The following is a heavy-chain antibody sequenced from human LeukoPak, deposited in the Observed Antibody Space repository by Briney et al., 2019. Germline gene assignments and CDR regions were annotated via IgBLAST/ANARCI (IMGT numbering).Heavy chain of an antibody. V-gene: IGHV3-23*01. Sequence: GGSLRLSCAASGLTFGSYTMSWVRQAPGKGLEWVSAISGSGGSTYYADSVKGRFTISRDNSKNTLSLQMNSLRAEDTAVYYCAKGLRTGVGPYMGYHYYMDVWGKGATVTVSS. CDR2: ISGSGGST. CDR1: GLTFGSYT. CDR3: AKGLRTGVGPYMGYHYYMDV. D-gene: IGHD3-16*01. J-gene: IGHJ6*03.